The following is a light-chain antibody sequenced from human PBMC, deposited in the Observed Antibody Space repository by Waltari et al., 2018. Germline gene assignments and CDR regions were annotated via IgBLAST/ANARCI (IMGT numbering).Light chain of an antibody. Sequence: QSALTQPASVSGSPGQSITISCTGTSRDVGGYNYVSWYQQHPGKAPKFMIYEVSNRPSGVSNRFSGSKSGNTASLTISGLQAEDEADYYCSSYTSSSTVVFGGGTKLTVL. V-gene: IGLV2-14*01. CDR1: SRDVGGYNY. CDR3: SSYTSSSTVV. CDR2: EVS. J-gene: IGLJ2*01.